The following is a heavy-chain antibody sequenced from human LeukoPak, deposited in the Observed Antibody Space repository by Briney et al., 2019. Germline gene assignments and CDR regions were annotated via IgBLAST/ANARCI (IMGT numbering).Heavy chain of an antibody. V-gene: IGHV3-23*01. Sequence: PGGSLRLSCEASGFTFSTYAMSWVRKAPGKGLEWVSAISGSGGSTYYADSVKGRFTISRDNSKNTLYLQMNDLRAEDTAVYYCARAGSFRFDYWGQGTLVTVSS. D-gene: IGHD3-10*01. CDR1: GFTFSTYA. CDR2: ISGSGGST. J-gene: IGHJ4*02. CDR3: ARAGSFRFDY.